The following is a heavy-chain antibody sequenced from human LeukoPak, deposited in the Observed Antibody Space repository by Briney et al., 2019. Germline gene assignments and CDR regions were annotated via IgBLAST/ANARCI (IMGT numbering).Heavy chain of an antibody. V-gene: IGHV3-48*03. Sequence: GGSLRLSCVVSGFTFSTYEMSWVRQAPGKGLEWVSYISSSGSSKNCADSVKGRFTISRDNARNSLYLQMNSLRGEDTVVYYCARHSSGYYFDYWGQGTLVTVSS. J-gene: IGHJ4*02. CDR3: ARHSSGYYFDY. CDR1: GFTFSTYE. D-gene: IGHD3-22*01. CDR2: ISSSGSSK.